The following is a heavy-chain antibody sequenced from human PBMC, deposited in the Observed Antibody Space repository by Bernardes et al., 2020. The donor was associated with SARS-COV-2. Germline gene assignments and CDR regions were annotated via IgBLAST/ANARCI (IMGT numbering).Heavy chain of an antibody. CDR1: GGSIDSYY. Sequence: SETLSLTCTVSGGSIDSYYWSWIRQAPGQGLEWVGYISYTGTTKYNPALKTRVTISVDTSKNQFSLILSSVTAADTAVYYCARGEVPAAKTWGQGTLVTVSS. CDR3: ARGEVPAAKT. D-gene: IGHD2-2*01. J-gene: IGHJ5*02. V-gene: IGHV4-59*08. CDR2: ISYTGTT.